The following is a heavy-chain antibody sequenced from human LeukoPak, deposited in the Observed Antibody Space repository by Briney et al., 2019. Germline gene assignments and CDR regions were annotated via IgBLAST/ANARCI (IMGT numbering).Heavy chain of an antibody. Sequence: GGSLRLSCAVSGFTFSSYGMHWVRQAPGKGLEWVSFIRYDGSNKYYADSVKGRITISRDNSKNTLYLQMNSLRAEDTAVYYCARGRAGYYDILTGPFDYWGQGTLVTVSS. CDR1: GFTFSSYG. CDR2: IRYDGSNK. CDR3: ARGRAGYYDILTGPFDY. V-gene: IGHV3-30*02. J-gene: IGHJ4*02. D-gene: IGHD3-9*01.